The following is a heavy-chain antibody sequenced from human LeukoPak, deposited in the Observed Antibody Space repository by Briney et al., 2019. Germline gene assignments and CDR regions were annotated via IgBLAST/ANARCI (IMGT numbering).Heavy chain of an antibody. J-gene: IGHJ6*02. CDR3: ARRSSGSSGDYYYGMDV. D-gene: IGHD6-19*01. V-gene: IGHV5-51*01. Sequence: GESLKISCKGSGYSFTSYWIDWVRQMPGKGLEWMGIIYPGDSDTRYSLSFQGQVTISADKSISTAYLQWSSLKASDTAMYYCARRSSGSSGDYYYGMDVWGQGTTVTVSS. CDR2: IYPGDSDT. CDR1: GYSFTSYW.